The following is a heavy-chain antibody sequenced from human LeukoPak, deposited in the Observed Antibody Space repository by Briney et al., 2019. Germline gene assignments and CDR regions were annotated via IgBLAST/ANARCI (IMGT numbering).Heavy chain of an antibody. V-gene: IGHV4-59*01. Sequence: SETLSLTCTVSGGSISSYYWNWIRQPPGKGLEWIGYIYYNGSTNYNPPLKSQVTISVDTSKNQFSLKLSSVTAAETGVYYCARVAGITMVRGVIIAWGFDYWGQGTLVTVYS. CDR1: GGSISSYY. D-gene: IGHD3-10*01. J-gene: IGHJ4*02. CDR2: IYYNGST. CDR3: ARVAGITMVRGVIIAWGFDY.